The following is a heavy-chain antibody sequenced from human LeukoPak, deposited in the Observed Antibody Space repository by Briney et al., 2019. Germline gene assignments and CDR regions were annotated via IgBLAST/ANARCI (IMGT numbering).Heavy chain of an antibody. Sequence: GRSLRLSCAASGFTFSSYGMHWVRQAPGKGLEWVGRIKGETDGATTDYAAPVKGRFTISRDDSKNTVFLQMKSLKTEDTGVYYCTFGSWWAYWGQGTLVTVSS. D-gene: IGHD6-13*01. CDR1: GFTFSSYG. V-gene: IGHV3-15*01. CDR2: IKGETDGATT. CDR3: TFGSWWAY. J-gene: IGHJ4*02.